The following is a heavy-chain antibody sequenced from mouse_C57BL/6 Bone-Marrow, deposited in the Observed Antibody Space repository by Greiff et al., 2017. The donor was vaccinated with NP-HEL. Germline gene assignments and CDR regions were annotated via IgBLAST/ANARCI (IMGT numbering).Heavy chain of an antibody. CDR2: ISSGSSTI. CDR3: ARMRARYFDY. CDR1: GFTFSDYG. Sequence: EVKLVESGGGLVKPGGSLKLSCAASGFTFSDYGMHWVRQAPEKGLEWVAYISSGSSTIYYADTVKGRFTISRDNAKNTLFLQMTSLRSEDTAMYYCARMRARYFDYWGQGTTLTVSS. J-gene: IGHJ2*01. V-gene: IGHV5-17*01.